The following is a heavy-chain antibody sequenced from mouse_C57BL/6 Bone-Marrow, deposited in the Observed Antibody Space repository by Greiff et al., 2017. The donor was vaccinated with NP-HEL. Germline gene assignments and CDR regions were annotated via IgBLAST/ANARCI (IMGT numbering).Heavy chain of an antibody. CDR2: ISYDGSN. V-gene: IGHV3-6*01. CDR1: GYSITSGYY. CDR3: ASLITTVRLYAMDY. J-gene: IGHJ4*01. Sequence: EVQLQESGPGLVKPSQSLSLTCSVTGYSITSGYYWNWIRQFPGNKLEWMGYISYDGSNNYNPSLKNRISITRDSSKNQFFLKLNSVTTEDTATYYCASLITTVRLYAMDYWGQGTSVTVSS. D-gene: IGHD1-1*01.